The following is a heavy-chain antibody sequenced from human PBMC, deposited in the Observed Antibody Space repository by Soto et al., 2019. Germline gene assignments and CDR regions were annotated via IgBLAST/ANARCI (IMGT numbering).Heavy chain of an antibody. CDR3: ARGVVPASLDY. D-gene: IGHD2-2*01. Sequence: SETLSLTCTVSGGSISSYYWSWIRQPPGKGLEWIGYIYYSGSTNYNPSLKSRVTISVDTSKNQFSLKLSSVTAADTAVYYCARGVVPASLDYWGQGTLVTVSS. CDR2: IYYSGST. J-gene: IGHJ4*02. V-gene: IGHV4-59*12. CDR1: GGSISSYY.